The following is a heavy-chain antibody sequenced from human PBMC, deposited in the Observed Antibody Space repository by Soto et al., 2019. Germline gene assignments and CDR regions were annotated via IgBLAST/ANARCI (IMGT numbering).Heavy chain of an antibody. Sequence: EVQLVETGGGFIQPGGSLRLSCAASGFTVTNNFMAWVRQAPRKGLEGVSIIFSGGAAYYPDSVKCRSTFSRDISKNTFYLQMNSLRVDDTAVYYCARGLRGAVREKSLDYCGQGTLVNVSS. D-gene: IGHD3-10*01. V-gene: IGHV3-53*02. CDR2: IFSGGAA. CDR3: ARGLRGAVREKSLDY. J-gene: IGHJ4*02. CDR1: GFTVTNNF.